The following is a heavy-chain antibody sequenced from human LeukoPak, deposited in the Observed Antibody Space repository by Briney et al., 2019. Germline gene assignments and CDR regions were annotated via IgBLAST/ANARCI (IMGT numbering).Heavy chain of an antibody. CDR2: ISGSGGST. D-gene: IGHD6-19*01. CDR3: AKGSRGFSVAYYFDY. V-gene: IGHV3-23*01. J-gene: IGHJ4*02. Sequence: GGSLRLSCAASGFTFTSYAKSWVRQAPGKGLEWVSAISGSGGSTYYADSVKGRFTISRDNSKNTLYLQMNSLRAEDTAVYYCAKGSRGFSVAYYFDYWGQGTLVTVSS. CDR1: GFTFTSYA.